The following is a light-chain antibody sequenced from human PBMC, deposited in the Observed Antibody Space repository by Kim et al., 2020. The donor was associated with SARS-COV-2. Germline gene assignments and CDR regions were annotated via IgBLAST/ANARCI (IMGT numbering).Light chain of an antibody. Sequence: VSPGQTASITCSGDKLGDKYACWYQQKPGQSPVLVIYQDSKRPSGIPERFSGSNSGNTATLTISGTQAMDEADYYCQAWDSSTEGFGGGTQLTVL. J-gene: IGLJ3*02. CDR1: KLGDKY. CDR2: QDS. CDR3: QAWDSSTEG. V-gene: IGLV3-1*01.